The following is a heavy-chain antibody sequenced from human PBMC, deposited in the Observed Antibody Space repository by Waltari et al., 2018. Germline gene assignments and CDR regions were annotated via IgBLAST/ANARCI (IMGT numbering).Heavy chain of an antibody. CDR1: GGSFSGYY. V-gene: IGHV4-34*01. CDR2: INHSGST. D-gene: IGHD3-22*01. J-gene: IGHJ4*02. CDR3: AREKYYYDSPGEDY. Sequence: QVQLQQWGAGLLKPSETLSLTCAVYGGSFSGYYWSWIRQPPGKGLEWIGEINHSGSTNYNPSLKSRVTISVDTSKNQFSLKLSSVTAADTAVYYWAREKYYYDSPGEDYWGQGTLVTVSS.